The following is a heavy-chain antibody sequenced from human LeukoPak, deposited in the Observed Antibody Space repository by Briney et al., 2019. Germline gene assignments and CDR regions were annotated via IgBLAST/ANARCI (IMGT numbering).Heavy chain of an antibody. V-gene: IGHV1-2*02. J-gene: IGHJ4*02. D-gene: IGHD3-3*01. CDR2: INPNSGGT. CDR3: ARDQLETYYDFWSGYPHY. Sequence: ASVKVSCEASGYTFTGYYMHWVRQAPGQGLEWMGWINPNSGGTNYAQKFQGRVTMTRDTSISTAYMELSRLRSDDTAVYYCARDQLETYYDFWSGYPHYWGQGTLVTVSS. CDR1: GYTFTGYY.